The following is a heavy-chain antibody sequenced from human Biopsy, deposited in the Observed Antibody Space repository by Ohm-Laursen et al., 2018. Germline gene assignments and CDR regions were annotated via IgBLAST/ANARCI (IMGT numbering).Heavy chain of an antibody. J-gene: IGHJ4*02. CDR3: ARDPIKGHKHFDY. CDR2: INCKTGAT. CDR1: SFTFTDYN. V-gene: IGHV1-2*02. Sequence: GASVKVSCKASSFTFTDYNIHWMRQAPGQGLEWLGYINCKTGATNYTQKFQGTVTMTRETSISTTYLALGSLGSPDAVIYYCARDPIKGHKHFDYWGQGSLVTVSA.